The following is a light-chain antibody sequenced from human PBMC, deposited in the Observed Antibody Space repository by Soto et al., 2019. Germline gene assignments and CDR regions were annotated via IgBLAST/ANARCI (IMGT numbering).Light chain of an antibody. V-gene: IGKV1-5*03. CDR3: QHYNSYSEA. CDR1: QTISSW. CDR2: KAS. J-gene: IGKJ1*01. Sequence: DIQMTHPPPTLSGCVRCRGAITCRASQTISSWLAWYQQRPGKGPKLLIYKASTLKSGVPSRFSGSGSGSEFTLTISSLQPDDFATYYCQHYNSYSEAFGQGTKVDI.